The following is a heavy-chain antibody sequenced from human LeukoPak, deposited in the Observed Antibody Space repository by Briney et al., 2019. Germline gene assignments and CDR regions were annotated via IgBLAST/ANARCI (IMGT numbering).Heavy chain of an antibody. V-gene: IGHV4-61*08. CDR2: IYYSGST. CDR1: GGSISSGGYY. J-gene: IGHJ4*02. Sequence: SQTLSLTCAVSGGSISSGGYYWNWIRQPPGKGLEWIGHIYYSGSTNYNPSLKSRVTISVDTSKNQFSLKLSAVTAADTAVYYCARYGSGTSLDYWGQGTLVTVSS. D-gene: IGHD3-10*01. CDR3: ARYGSGTSLDY.